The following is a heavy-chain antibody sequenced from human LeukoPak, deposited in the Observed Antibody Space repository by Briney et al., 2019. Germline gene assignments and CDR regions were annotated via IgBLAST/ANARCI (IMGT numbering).Heavy chain of an antibody. D-gene: IGHD6-6*01. V-gene: IGHV3-33*06. CDR3: AKPGSSSIFDY. CDR1: GFTFSSYG. Sequence: GRSLRLSCAASGFTFSSYGMHWVRQAPGKGLEWVAVIWYDGSNKYYADSVKGRFTISRDNSKNTLYLQMNSLRAEDTAVYYCAKPGSSSIFDYWGQGTLVTVSS. CDR2: IWYDGSNK. J-gene: IGHJ4*02.